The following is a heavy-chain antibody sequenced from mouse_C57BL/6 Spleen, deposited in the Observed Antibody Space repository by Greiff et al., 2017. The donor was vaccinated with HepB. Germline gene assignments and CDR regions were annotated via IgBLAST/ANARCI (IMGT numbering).Heavy chain of an antibody. V-gene: IGHV1-59*01. D-gene: IGHD3-2*02. CDR3: ARERNSSGPFDY. CDR2: IDPSDSYT. Sequence: VQLQQSGAELVRPGTSVKLSCKASGYTFTSYWMHWVKQRPGQGLEWIGVIDPSDSYTNYNQKFKGKATLTVATSSSTAYMELSSLTSEDSAVYYCARERNSSGPFDYWGQGTTLTVSS. CDR1: GYTFTSYW. J-gene: IGHJ2*01.